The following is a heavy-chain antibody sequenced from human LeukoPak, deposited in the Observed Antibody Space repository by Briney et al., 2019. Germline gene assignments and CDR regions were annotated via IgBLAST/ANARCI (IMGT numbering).Heavy chain of an antibody. V-gene: IGHV1-18*01. CDR1: GYTFTSYG. CDR3: ARDRRSFDWLSPTVPKHPFDP. Sequence: VASVKVSCKASGYTFTSYGISWVRQAPGQGLEWMGWISAYNGNTNYAQKFQGRVTMTRDASISTAYMEITGLRSDDTAIYYCARDRRSFDWLSPTVPKHPFDPWGQGTLVTVSS. CDR2: ISAYNGNT. D-gene: IGHD3-9*01. J-gene: IGHJ5*02.